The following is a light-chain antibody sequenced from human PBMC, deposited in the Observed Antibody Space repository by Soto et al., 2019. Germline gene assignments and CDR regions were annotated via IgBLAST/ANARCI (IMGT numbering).Light chain of an antibody. V-gene: IGKV3-11*01. CDR2: DAS. CDR1: QSVGDV. J-gene: IGKJ4*01. Sequence: EIVLTQSPATLSLSPGERANLSCRASQSVGDVLAWYQQIPCHAPRLLIYDASIRATGIPARFSGSGSGTDFTISISSLEHEDFAVYYCQQRYDWPLTFGGGTKVEIK. CDR3: QQRYDWPLT.